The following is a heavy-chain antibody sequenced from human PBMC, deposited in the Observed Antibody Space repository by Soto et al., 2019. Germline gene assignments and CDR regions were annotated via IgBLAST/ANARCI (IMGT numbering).Heavy chain of an antibody. Sequence: GSLRLSCAAPGFTVSGKKYITWFRQAPGQGLEWVSALYIADGTFYADSVRGRFTVSIDSSKNTVYLQMNNLSPEDTAVYFCATWLLREHAFDIWGLGTMVTVSS. J-gene: IGHJ3*02. CDR3: ATWLLREHAFDI. D-gene: IGHD2-15*01. CDR2: LYIADGT. CDR1: GFTVSGKKY. V-gene: IGHV3-53*01.